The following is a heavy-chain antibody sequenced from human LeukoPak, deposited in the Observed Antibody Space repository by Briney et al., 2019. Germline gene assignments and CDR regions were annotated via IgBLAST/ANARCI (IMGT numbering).Heavy chain of an antibody. J-gene: IGHJ4*02. CDR3: ARAYYYDSSGYYPPDY. V-gene: IGHV3-33*08. Sequence: PGGSLRLSCAASGFTFSSYGMHWVRQAPGKGLEWVAVIWYDGSNKYYADSVKGRFTISRDNSKNTLYLQMNSLRAEDTAVYYCARAYYYDSSGYYPPDYWGQGTLVTVSS. CDR1: GFTFSSYG. D-gene: IGHD3-22*01. CDR2: IWYDGSNK.